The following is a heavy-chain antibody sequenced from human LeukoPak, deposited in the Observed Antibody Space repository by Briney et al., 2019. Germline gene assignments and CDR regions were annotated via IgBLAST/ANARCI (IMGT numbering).Heavy chain of an antibody. J-gene: IGHJ6*02. CDR3: ARLFSRGWPYYYGLGA. CDR2: GDYGGDA. CDR1: GGSIDSSGSY. D-gene: IGHD6-19*01. Sequence: PSETLSLTCTVSGGSIDSSGSYWGWIRQPPGKGLEWIGCGDYGGDAYYNPSLKSRVTISADLSKNQFSLSLISVTAADTALYYCARLFSRGWPYYYGLGAWGQGTTVTVSS. V-gene: IGHV4-39*01.